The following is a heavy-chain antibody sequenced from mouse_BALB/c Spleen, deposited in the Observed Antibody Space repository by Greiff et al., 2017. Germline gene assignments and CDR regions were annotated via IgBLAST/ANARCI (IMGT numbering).Heavy chain of an antibody. CDR3: ARQGDYDVFFDY. Sequence: EVKVVESGGGLVKPGGSLKLSCAASGFTFSSYAMSWVRQTPEKRLEWVASISSGGSTYYPDSVKGRFTISRDNARNILYLQMSSLRSEDTAMYYCARQGDYDVFFDYWGQGTTLTVSS. V-gene: IGHV5-6-5*01. CDR1: GFTFSSYA. CDR2: ISSGGST. D-gene: IGHD2-4*01. J-gene: IGHJ2*01.